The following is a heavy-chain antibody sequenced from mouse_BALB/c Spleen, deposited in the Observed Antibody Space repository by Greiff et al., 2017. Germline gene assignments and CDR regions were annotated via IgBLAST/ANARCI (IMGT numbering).Heavy chain of an antibody. D-gene: IGHD2-3*01. CDR3: NADDGYYGFAY. V-gene: IGHV14-4*02. J-gene: IGHJ3*01. Sequence: EVKLQESGAELVRSGASVKLSCTASGFNIKDYYMHWVKQRPEQGLEWIGWIDPENGDTEYAPKFQGKATMTADTSSNTAYLQLSSLTSEDTAVYYCNADDGYYGFAYWGQGTLVTVSA. CDR2: IDPENGDT. CDR1: GFNIKDYY.